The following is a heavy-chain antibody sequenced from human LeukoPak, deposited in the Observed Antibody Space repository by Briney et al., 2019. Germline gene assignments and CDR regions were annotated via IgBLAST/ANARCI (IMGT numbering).Heavy chain of an antibody. CDR1: GFTVSINY. CDR2: VYSGGST. V-gene: IGHV3-66*01. Sequence: GGSLRLSCAASGFTVSINYMSWVRQAPGKGLEWVSVVYSGGSTYYGDSVKGRFTISRDNSKNTVYLQMNSLRAEDTAMYYCARDTLGGSQLWGQETLVTVSS. CDR3: ARDTLGGSQL. J-gene: IGHJ4*02. D-gene: IGHD5-24*01.